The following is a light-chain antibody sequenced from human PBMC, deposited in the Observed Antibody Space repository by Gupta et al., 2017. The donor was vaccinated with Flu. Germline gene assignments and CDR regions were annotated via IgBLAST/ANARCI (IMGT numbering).Light chain of an antibody. V-gene: IGLV1-47*01. CDR1: SSNIGSHS. J-gene: IGLJ3*02. CDR3: ATWADSLSGRV. CDR2: RID. Sequence: QSVLTQPPSASGTPGQRVTISCSGSSSNIGSHSVYWYQQLPGAAPKLRIYRIDQRPSGVPDRCAGSKSGTSASLAISGLRSEDEADDDWATWADSLSGRVCGGGTKLT.